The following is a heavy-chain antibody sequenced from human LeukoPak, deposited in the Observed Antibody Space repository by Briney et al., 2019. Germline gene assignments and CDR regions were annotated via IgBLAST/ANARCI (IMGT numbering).Heavy chain of an antibody. V-gene: IGHV3-23*01. CDR1: GFTFSSYA. CDR3: AKGYFDWLLMDYYYYRDV. Sequence: GGSLRLSCAASGFTFSSYAMSWVRQAPRKGLEWVSAISGSGGSTYYADSVKGRFTISRDNSKNTLYLPLNSLRAEDTAVYSCAKGYFDWLLMDYYYYRDVWGKGTTVTVSS. D-gene: IGHD3-9*01. J-gene: IGHJ6*03. CDR2: ISGSGGST.